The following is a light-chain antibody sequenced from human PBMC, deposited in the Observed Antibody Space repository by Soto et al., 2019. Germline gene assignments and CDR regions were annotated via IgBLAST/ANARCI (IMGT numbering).Light chain of an antibody. V-gene: IGLV1-40*01. CDR3: YSYRGSNAWV. Sequence: QSVLTQPPSVSGAPGQRVTISCTGSTSNIGAGYEVHWYQQLPGTAPKLLVSGHNIRPSGVPDRFSGFKSGASASLTISGLQTEDEADYYCYSYRGSNAWVFGGGTKVTVL. CDR1: TSNIGAGYE. CDR2: GHN. J-gene: IGLJ3*02.